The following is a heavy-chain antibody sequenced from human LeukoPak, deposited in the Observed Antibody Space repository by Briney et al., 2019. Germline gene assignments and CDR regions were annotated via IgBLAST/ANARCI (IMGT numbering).Heavy chain of an antibody. CDR1: GFTFSSYE. CDR3: ARGMEQWLVPRFDP. J-gene: IGHJ5*02. D-gene: IGHD6-19*01. CDR2: ISSSGSTI. Sequence: GGSLRLSCAASGFTFSSYEMNWVRQAPGKGPEWVSYISSSGSTIYYADSVKGRFTISRDNAKNSLYLQMNSLRAEDTAVYYCARGMEQWLVPRFDPWGQGTLVTVSS. V-gene: IGHV3-48*03.